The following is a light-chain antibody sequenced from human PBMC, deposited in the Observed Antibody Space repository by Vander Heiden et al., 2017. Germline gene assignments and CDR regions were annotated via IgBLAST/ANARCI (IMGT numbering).Light chain of an antibody. Sequence: ECVLTQSPGTLSLSSGERATLSCRASQSVSSSYLAWYQHKPGQAPRLLIYGASSRTTGVPDRFSGSGSGTDFTLTISRLEPEDFAVYYCQHYGNSPGYTFGQGTKLEIK. CDR1: QSVSSSY. V-gene: IGKV3-20*01. CDR3: QHYGNSPGYT. CDR2: GAS. J-gene: IGKJ2*01.